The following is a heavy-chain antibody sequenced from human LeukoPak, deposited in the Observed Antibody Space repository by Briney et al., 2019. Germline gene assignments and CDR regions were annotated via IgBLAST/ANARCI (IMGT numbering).Heavy chain of an antibody. CDR3: ATTGPGYSYGYCFDY. Sequence: GASVKVSCKASGYTFTSYDINWVRQATGQGLEWMGWMNPNSGNTGYAQKFQGRVTMTEDTSTDTAYMELSSLRSEDTAVYYCATTGPGYSYGYCFDYWGQGTLVTVSS. J-gene: IGHJ4*02. CDR1: GYTFTSYD. D-gene: IGHD5-18*01. CDR2: MNPNSGNT. V-gene: IGHV1-8*01.